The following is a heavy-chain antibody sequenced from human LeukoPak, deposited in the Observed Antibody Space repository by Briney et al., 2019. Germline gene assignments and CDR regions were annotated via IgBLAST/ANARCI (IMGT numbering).Heavy chain of an antibody. J-gene: IGHJ4*02. CDR2: ISAYNGNT. V-gene: IGHV1-18*01. CDR1: GGTFSSYG. Sequence: ASVKVSCKASGGTFSSYGISWVRQAPGQGLEWMGWISAYNGNTNYAQKLQGRVTMTTDTSTSTAYMELRSLRSDDTAVYYCARVPLVHVWGSSWVHRVHFDYWGQGTLVTVSS. CDR3: ARVPLVHVWGSSWVHRVHFDY. D-gene: IGHD3-16*01.